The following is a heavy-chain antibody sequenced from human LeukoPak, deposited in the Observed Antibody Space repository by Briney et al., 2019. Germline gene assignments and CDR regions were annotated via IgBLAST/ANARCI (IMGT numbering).Heavy chain of an antibody. CDR3: ASMRYFDWSQNLGTLGNDY. CDR2: IIPILGIA. CDR1: GGTFSSYA. J-gene: IGHJ4*02. D-gene: IGHD3-9*01. V-gene: IGHV1-69*04. Sequence: SVKVSCKASGGTFSSYAISWVRQAPGQGLEWMGRIIPILGIANYAQKFQGRVTITADKSTSTAYMELSSLRSEDTAVYYCASMRYFDWSQNLGTLGNDYWGQGTLVTVSS.